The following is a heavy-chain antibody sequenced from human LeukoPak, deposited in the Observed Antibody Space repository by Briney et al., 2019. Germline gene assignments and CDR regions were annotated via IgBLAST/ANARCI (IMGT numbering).Heavy chain of an antibody. Sequence: GGALRLSCAASGFTFSSYDMTWVRQAPGRGLEWVSSIRPSGDNTYYGDSVKGRFTVSRDNSKNTVYLAMNNMRVDDTAVYYCARVAGWHWFDPWGQGTLVTVSS. CDR3: ARVAGWHWFDP. CDR2: IRPSGDNT. D-gene: IGHD6-19*01. V-gene: IGHV3-23*01. J-gene: IGHJ5*02. CDR1: GFTFSSYD.